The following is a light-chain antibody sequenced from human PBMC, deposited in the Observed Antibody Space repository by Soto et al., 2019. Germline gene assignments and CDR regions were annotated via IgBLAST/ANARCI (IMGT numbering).Light chain of an antibody. CDR3: QSHDSKLDSVV. Sequence: QSVLTQPTSVSGAPGQTVTISCTGSSSNIGANYDVNWYQQLTGTAPKVLIYGNTNRPSGVPDRFSASKSGTSASLGIAGRQAEDEADYYCQSHDSKLDSVVFGGGTKLTVL. J-gene: IGLJ2*01. V-gene: IGLV1-40*01. CDR2: GNT. CDR1: SSNIGANYD.